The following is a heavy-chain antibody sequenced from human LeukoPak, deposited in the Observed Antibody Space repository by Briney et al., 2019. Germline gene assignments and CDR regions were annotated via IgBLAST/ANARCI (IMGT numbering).Heavy chain of an antibody. J-gene: IGHJ4*02. CDR2: LNPSNDVT. V-gene: IGHV1-2*04. CDR3: ARGMVTTSGSFDY. D-gene: IGHD4-17*01. Sequence: ASVKVSCKASGYIFNDHYIHWVRQAPGQGLEWMGWLNPSNDVTNYVQKFQGSVAVTRDTSISTAYMELTRLRPDDTAMYYCARGMVTTSGSFDYWGQGTLVTVSS. CDR1: GYIFNDHY.